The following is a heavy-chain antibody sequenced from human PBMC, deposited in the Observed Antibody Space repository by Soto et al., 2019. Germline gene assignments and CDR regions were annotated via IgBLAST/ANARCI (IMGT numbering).Heavy chain of an antibody. Sequence: GGSLRLSCAASGFTFSSYAMHWVRQAPGKGLEWVAVISYDGSNKYYADSVKGRFTISRDNSKNTLYLQMNSLRAEDTAVYYCARDPRPYCSGGSCPATSWGQGTLVTVSS. CDR1: GFTFSSYA. CDR3: ARDPRPYCSGGSCPATS. D-gene: IGHD2-15*01. V-gene: IGHV3-30-3*01. J-gene: IGHJ5*02. CDR2: ISYDGSNK.